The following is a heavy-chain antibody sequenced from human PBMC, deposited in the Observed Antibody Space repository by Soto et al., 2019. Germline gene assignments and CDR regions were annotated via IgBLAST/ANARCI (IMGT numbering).Heavy chain of an antibody. CDR2: INRSGGST. V-gene: IGHV1-46*03. J-gene: IGHJ4*02. CDR3: ARGYDYLWGSFRYYFDY. D-gene: IGHD3-16*02. Sequence: QVQLVQSGAEVKKPGASLKVSCKASGYTFTSYYMHWVRQAPGQGLEWMGIINRSGGSTSYAQKFQGGVTMTRDTSTSTVYMELSNLRSEDTAVYYCARGYDYLWGSFRYYFDYWGQGTLVTVSS. CDR1: GYTFTSYY.